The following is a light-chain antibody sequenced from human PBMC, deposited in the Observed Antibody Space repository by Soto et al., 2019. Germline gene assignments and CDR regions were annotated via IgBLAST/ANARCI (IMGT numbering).Light chain of an antibody. Sequence: SALTQPASVSGSPGQSITISCTGTSSDVGGYNYVSWYQQHPGKAPKLMIYDVSNRPSGVSNRFSGSKSGNTASLTVSGLHAEDEADYYCSSYTSSSTLVVFGRGTKLTVL. CDR3: SSYTSSSTLVV. V-gene: IGLV2-14*01. J-gene: IGLJ2*01. CDR1: SSDVGGYNY. CDR2: DVS.